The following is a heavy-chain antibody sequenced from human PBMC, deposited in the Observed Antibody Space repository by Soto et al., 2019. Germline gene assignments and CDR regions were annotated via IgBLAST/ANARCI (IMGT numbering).Heavy chain of an antibody. J-gene: IGHJ5*02. D-gene: IGHD4-4*01. Sequence: PGGSLRLSCAASGFTFSGYWMYWVRQSPGKGLVWVSRIDGDGTSTGYADSVKGRFTISRDNAKNTLYLQMNSLRAEDTAVYYCARDPRNLGLDPWGLGTLVTV. CDR2: IDGDGTST. CDR1: GFTFSGYW. CDR3: ARDPRNLGLDP. V-gene: IGHV3-74*01.